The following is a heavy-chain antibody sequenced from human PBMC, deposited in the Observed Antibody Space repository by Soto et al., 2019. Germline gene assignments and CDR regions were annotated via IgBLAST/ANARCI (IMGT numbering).Heavy chain of an antibody. CDR1: GFNIGDYA. CDR3: VKDISGAYSGPNYDA. J-gene: IGHJ4*02. V-gene: IGHV3-9*01. CDR2: LNWNSVTA. D-gene: IGHD1-26*01. Sequence: SGVSLRLSYAAAGFNIGDYAMHWVRQTPGKGLEWVSGLNWNSVTAGYGDSVKGRFSISRDNGKYALYLQMTSLRPEDTALYYCVKDISGAYSGPNYDAWGQGTLVTV.